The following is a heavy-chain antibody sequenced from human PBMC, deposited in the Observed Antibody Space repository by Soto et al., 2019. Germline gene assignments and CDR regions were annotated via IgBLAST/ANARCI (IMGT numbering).Heavy chain of an antibody. J-gene: IGHJ4*02. CDR2: VSWDSAYI. CDR3: AKGPLLPIEETYFDS. Sequence: DVQLVESGGTLVQSGWSLRLACAASGFTFDDYAMHWVRQVPGKGLEWVSGVSWDSAYIGYADSVKGRFSISRDNAKNSLYLQMDRLRPEDTALYYCAKGPLLPIEETYFDSWGPGTLVTVSS. CDR1: GFTFDDYA. V-gene: IGHV3-9*01.